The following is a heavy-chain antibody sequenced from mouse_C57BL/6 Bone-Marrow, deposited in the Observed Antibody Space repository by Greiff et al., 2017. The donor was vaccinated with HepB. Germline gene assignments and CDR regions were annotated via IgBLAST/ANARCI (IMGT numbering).Heavy chain of an antibody. V-gene: IGHV3-8*01. J-gene: IGHJ4*01. D-gene: IGHD1-1*01. CDR3: ARSGDYGSVYYYAMDY. CDR2: ISYSGST. CDR1: GYSITSDY. Sequence: EVKLMESGPGLAKPSQTLSLTCSVTGYSITSDYWNWIRKFPGNKLEYMGYISYSGSTYYNPSLKSRISITRDTSKNQYYLQLNSVTTEDTATYYCARSGDYGSVYYYAMDYWGQGTSVTVSS.